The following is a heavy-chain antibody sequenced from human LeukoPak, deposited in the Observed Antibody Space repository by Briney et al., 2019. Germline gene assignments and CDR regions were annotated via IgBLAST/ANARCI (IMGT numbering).Heavy chain of an antibody. J-gene: IGHJ4*02. CDR1: GFTISSYG. CDR3: AKEILPIAAGF. CDR2: IRYDGSNK. Sequence: GGSLRLSCAASGFTISSYGMHWVRQAPGKGLEWVAFIRYDGSNKYYADSVKGRFTISRDNSKNTLYLQMNSQRAEDTAVYYCAKEILPIAAGFWGQGTLVTVSS. D-gene: IGHD6-13*01. V-gene: IGHV3-30*02.